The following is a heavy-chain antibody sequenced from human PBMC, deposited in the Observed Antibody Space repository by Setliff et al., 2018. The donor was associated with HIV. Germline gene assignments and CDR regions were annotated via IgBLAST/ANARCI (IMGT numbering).Heavy chain of an antibody. D-gene: IGHD6-6*01. CDR3: VRKSIAARPVDY. V-gene: IGHV2-5*01. J-gene: IGHJ4*02. CDR2: IYWNDDK. Sequence: SGPTLVNPTQTLTLTCTFSGFSLSTSEVGVGWIRQPPGKALEWLALIYWNDDKRYSPSLKSRLTITKDTSKNQVVLTMTNMDPVDTATYYCVRKSIAARPVDYWGQGTLVTVSS. CDR1: GFSLSTSEVG.